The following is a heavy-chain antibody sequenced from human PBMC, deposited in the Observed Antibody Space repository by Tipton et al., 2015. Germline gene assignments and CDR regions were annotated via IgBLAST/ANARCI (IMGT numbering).Heavy chain of an antibody. D-gene: IGHD3-10*01. Sequence: LRLSCTVSGGSVKSGTYFWAWIRQPPGKGLEWIGSLYFSGSTYYNPSLKSRVTISIDRFKNQFSLKLSSVTAADTAVYYCARKPVVRGAYYYFDYWGQGTLVTVSS. CDR3: ARKPVVRGAYYYFDY. J-gene: IGHJ4*02. V-gene: IGHV4-39*01. CDR1: GGSVKSGTYF. CDR2: LYFSGST.